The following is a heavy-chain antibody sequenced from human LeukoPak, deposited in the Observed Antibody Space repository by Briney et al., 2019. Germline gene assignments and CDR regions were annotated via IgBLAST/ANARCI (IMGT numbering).Heavy chain of an antibody. J-gene: IGHJ4*02. Sequence: GESLKISCQGSGYSFIYYWIGWVRQTPGKGLEWMGLIYPDDPVTRYNPSFHGQVTISADKSTRTAYLQWISLKASDTAIFYCARSQLGDLLSDFFFDSWGQGTLVTVSS. D-gene: IGHD3-10*01. CDR3: ARSQLGDLLSDFFFDS. CDR1: GYSFIYYW. V-gene: IGHV5-51*01. CDR2: IYPDDPVT.